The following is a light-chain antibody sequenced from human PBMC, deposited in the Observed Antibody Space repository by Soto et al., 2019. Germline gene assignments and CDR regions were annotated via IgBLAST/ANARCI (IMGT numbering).Light chain of an antibody. CDR2: GAS. V-gene: IGKV3-15*01. Sequence: ERVMTQSPATLSVSPGERATLSCRASQSVSSDLAWYHQKPGQAPRLLIYGASTRATGIPARFSGSGSGTEFTLTINSLQSEDFAVYYCQQYNSWPLTFGGGTKVDIK. CDR1: QSVSSD. J-gene: IGKJ4*01. CDR3: QQYNSWPLT.